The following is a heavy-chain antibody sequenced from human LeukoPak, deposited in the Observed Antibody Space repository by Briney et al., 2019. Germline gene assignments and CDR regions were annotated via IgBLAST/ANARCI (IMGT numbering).Heavy chain of an antibody. CDR1: GFTFSSYS. J-gene: IGHJ3*02. D-gene: IGHD6-13*01. CDR2: ISSSSSYI. Sequence: GGSLRLSCAASGFTFSSYSMNWVRQAPGKGLEWVSSISSSSSYIYYADSVKGRFTISRDNAKNSLYLQMNSLRAEDTVVYYCARGEQQLPYDAFDIWGQGTMVTVSS. V-gene: IGHV3-21*01. CDR3: ARGEQQLPYDAFDI.